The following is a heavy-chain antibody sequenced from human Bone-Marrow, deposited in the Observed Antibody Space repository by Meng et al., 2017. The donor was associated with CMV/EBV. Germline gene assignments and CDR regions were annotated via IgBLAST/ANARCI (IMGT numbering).Heavy chain of an antibody. D-gene: IGHD6-6*01. CDR3: AKGLIVARSDAFDF. CDR1: GFTFRNYA. V-gene: IGHV3-23*03. CDR2: IYSGDGDT. Sequence: GESLKISCAASGFTFRNYAMTWVRQAPGKGLEWVSIIYSGDGDTFYVDSVKGRFTISRDDSKNTVSLQMDSLRADDTAVYYCAKGLIVARSDAFDFCGPGTTVTVSS. J-gene: IGHJ3*01.